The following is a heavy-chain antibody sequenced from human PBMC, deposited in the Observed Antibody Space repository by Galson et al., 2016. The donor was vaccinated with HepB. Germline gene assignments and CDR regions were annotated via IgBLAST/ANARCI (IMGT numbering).Heavy chain of an antibody. CDR2: VDPEDDET. CDR1: GSTFTDY. Sequence: VKVSCKVSGSTFTDYMHWLQQAPDTGLQWLGLVDPEDDETIYAETFRGRVAITADTSTHTFYLELRSLRFEDTATYFCATGPVAARPFEFWGQGTPVIVSS. J-gene: IGHJ4*02. CDR3: ATGPVAARPFEF. V-gene: IGHV1-69-2*01. D-gene: IGHD2-2*01.